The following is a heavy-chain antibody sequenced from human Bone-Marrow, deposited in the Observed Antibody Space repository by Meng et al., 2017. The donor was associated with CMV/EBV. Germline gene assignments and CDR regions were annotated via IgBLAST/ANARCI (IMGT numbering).Heavy chain of an antibody. Sequence: ASVKVSCKASGYTFTSYGISWVRQAPGQGLEWMGWISAYNGNTNYAQKLQGRVTMTTDTSTSTAYMELRSLRSDATAVDYCARVVEFSLSWFGEDLSFDYWGHGTLVTVSS. CDR1: GYTFTSYG. D-gene: IGHD3-10*01. V-gene: IGHV1-18*01. CDR2: ISAYNGNT. CDR3: ARVVEFSLSWFGEDLSFDY. J-gene: IGHJ4*03.